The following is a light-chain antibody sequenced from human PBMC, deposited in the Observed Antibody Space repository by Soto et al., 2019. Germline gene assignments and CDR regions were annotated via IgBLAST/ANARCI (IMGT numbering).Light chain of an antibody. Sequence: DIQMTQSPSTLSASVGDRVTITCRASQSISSWLAWYQQKPGKAPKLLIYDASSLESGVPSRFSGSGSGTEFTLTLRSLQPDDFATYYCQQYNSYWTFGQGTKVEIK. CDR3: QQYNSYWT. CDR2: DAS. CDR1: QSISSW. V-gene: IGKV1-5*01. J-gene: IGKJ1*01.